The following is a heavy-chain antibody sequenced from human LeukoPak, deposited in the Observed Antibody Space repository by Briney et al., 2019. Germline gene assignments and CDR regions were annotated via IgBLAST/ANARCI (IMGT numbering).Heavy chain of an antibody. Sequence: QSGGSLRLSCAASGFTFSSYAMHWVRQAPGKGLEWVAVISYDGSNKYYADSVKGRFTISRDNSKNMLYLQMNSLRAEDTAVYYCARVPGYDSSGYFDYWGQGTLVTVSS. J-gene: IGHJ4*02. D-gene: IGHD3-22*01. CDR2: ISYDGSNK. CDR3: ARVPGYDSSGYFDY. CDR1: GFTFSSYA. V-gene: IGHV3-30-3*01.